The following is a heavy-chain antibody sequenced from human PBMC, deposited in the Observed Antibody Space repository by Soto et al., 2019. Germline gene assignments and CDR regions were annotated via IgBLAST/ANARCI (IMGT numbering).Heavy chain of an antibody. V-gene: IGHV4-4*02. CDR1: GASISTDNW. CDR3: ARGYAFDI. J-gene: IGHJ3*02. Sequence: QVQLQESGPGLVKPSGTLSLTCAVSGASISTDNWWSWVRQPPGKGLEWIGEIHHSGSTNYNTSLKSRVTTSVDQSKNQFSLNLISVTAADTAMYYCARGYAFDIWGQGTMVTVSS. CDR2: IHHSGST.